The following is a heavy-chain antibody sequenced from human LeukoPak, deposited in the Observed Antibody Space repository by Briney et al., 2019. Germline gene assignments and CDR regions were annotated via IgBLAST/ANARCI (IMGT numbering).Heavy chain of an antibody. Sequence: ASVKVSGKASGYTFTGYYMHWVRQAPGQGLEWMGWINPNSGGTNYAQKFQGRVTMTRDTSISTAYMELSRLRSDDTAVYYCAKNIAYTVSPFDYWGQGTLVTVSS. CDR3: AKNIAYTVSPFDY. V-gene: IGHV1-2*02. CDR2: INPNSGGT. J-gene: IGHJ4*02. CDR1: GYTFTGYY. D-gene: IGHD3-16*01.